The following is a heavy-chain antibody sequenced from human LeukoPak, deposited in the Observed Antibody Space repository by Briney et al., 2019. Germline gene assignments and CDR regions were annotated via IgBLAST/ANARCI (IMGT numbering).Heavy chain of an antibody. Sequence: GGSLRLSCAASGFTFSSYWMSWVRQAPGKGLEWVASIKQDGSEKYYVDSVKGRFTISRDNAKNSLYLQMNSLRAEDTAVYYCAREPDYYDSSGYYPRGVWFDPWGQGTLVTVSS. J-gene: IGHJ5*02. CDR2: IKQDGSEK. CDR3: AREPDYYDSSGYYPRGVWFDP. D-gene: IGHD3-22*01. V-gene: IGHV3-7*01. CDR1: GFTFSSYW.